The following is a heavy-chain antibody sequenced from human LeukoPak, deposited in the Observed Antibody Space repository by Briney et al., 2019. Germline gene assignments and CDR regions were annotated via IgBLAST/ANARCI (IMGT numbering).Heavy chain of an antibody. CDR3: ARGHYPGSPF. J-gene: IGHJ4*02. CDR1: GLTASTNF. Sequence: PGGSLRLSSAASGLTASTNFMSWVSQAHGKGLEWVSVMHSEGNTHYADSVKGRFTISRDNSKNTLYLQMSSLRAEDTAVYYCARGHYPGSPFWGQGTLVTVSS. D-gene: IGHD3-10*01. CDR2: MHSEGNT. V-gene: IGHV3-53*01.